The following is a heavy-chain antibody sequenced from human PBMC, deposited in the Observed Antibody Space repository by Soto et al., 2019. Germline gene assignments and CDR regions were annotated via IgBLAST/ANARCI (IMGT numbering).Heavy chain of an antibody. D-gene: IGHD3-22*01. Sequence: SETLSLTCAVSGGSFSDYYWSLIRQPPGKGLEWIGEIYHSGDTNYNPSLKRRVTISIDTSKNQFFLKLTSVTAADTALYYCARGGRRFPLIVVVPSVFDPWGQGTLVNVSS. V-gene: IGHV4-34*01. CDR3: ARGGRRFPLIVVVPSVFDP. CDR2: IYHSGDT. J-gene: IGHJ5*02. CDR1: GGSFSDYY.